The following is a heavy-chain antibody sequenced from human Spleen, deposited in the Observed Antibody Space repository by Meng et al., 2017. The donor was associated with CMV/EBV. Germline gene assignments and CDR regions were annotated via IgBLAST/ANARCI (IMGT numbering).Heavy chain of an antibody. V-gene: IGHV1-18*01. CDR1: GYNFTSYG. D-gene: IGHD2/OR15-2a*01. Sequence: QVQQVQSGAEVKKPGAAVKASCKASGYNFTSYGISWVRQAPGQGLEWMGWISAYNGNTNYAQKLQGRVTMTTDTSTSTAYMELRSLRSQDTAVYYCARTRSMVPPYFRHWGQGTLVTISS. CDR2: ISAYNGNT. J-gene: IGHJ1*01. CDR3: ARTRSMVPPYFRH.